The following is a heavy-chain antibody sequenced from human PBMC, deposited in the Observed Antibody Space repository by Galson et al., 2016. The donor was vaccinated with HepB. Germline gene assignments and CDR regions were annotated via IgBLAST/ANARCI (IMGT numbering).Heavy chain of an antibody. V-gene: IGHV1-46*01. D-gene: IGHD5-24*01. Sequence: SVKVSCKASGYTFTRYYMHWVRQAPGQGLEWMGIINPSFGSTSYEQKFQGRVTMTRDTSTSTVYMEVSSLRSEDTAVYYCARDPGDGYNLPYDYWGQGTLVTVSS. J-gene: IGHJ4*02. CDR1: GYTFTRYY. CDR3: ARDPGDGYNLPYDY. CDR2: INPSFGST.